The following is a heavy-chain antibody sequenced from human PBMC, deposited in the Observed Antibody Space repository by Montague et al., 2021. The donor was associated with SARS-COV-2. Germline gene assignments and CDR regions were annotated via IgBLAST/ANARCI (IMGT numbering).Heavy chain of an antibody. CDR1: GGSITRNYY. J-gene: IGHJ3*02. CDR3: ARPLVRGVPKAFDI. D-gene: IGHD3-10*01. Sequence: SETLSLTCTVSGGSITRNYYWGWMSQHPGKRLEWVGNIYYSGTTIFNQSLESRVTISVDASKNKFSLNLTSVTAADTAVYYCARPLVRGVPKAFDIWGQGALVIVSS. CDR2: IYYSGTT. V-gene: IGHV4-39*01.